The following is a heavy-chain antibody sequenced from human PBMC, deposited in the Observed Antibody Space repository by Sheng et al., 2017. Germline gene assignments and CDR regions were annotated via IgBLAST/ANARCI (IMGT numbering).Heavy chain of an antibody. V-gene: IGHV3-30*04. CDR2: ISYDGSNK. Sequence: QVQLVESGGGVVQPGRSLRLSCAASGFTFSSYAMHWVRQAPGKGLEWVAVISYDGSNKYYADSVKGRFTISRDNSKNTLYLQMNSLRAEDTAVYYCARDFSSSWPNYFDYWGQGTLVTVSS. D-gene: IGHD6-13*01. J-gene: IGHJ4*02. CDR3: ARDFSSSWPNYFDY. CDR1: GFTFSSYA.